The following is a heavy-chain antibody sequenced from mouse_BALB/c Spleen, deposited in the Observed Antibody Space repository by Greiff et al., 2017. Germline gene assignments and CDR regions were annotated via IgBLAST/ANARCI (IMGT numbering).Heavy chain of an antibody. CDR3: AGTGVCAMDY. Sequence: EVQLQQSGAELVKPGASVKLSCTASGFNINDTYMHWVKQRPEQGLEWIGRIDPANGNTKYDPKFQGKATITADTSSNTAYLQLSSLTSEETAVYYCAGTGVCAMDYWGQGTSVTVSS. CDR2: IDPANGNT. CDR1: GFNINDTY. D-gene: IGHD4-1*01. V-gene: IGHV14-3*02. J-gene: IGHJ4*01.